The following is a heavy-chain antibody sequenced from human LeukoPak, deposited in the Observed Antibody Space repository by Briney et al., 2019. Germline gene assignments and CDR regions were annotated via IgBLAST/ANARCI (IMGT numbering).Heavy chain of an antibody. V-gene: IGHV4-39*01. CDR3: ARTAGYSYGYYYYYYYMDV. D-gene: IGHD5-18*01. CDR2: IYYSGST. CDR1: GGSISSSSYY. Sequence: SETLSLTCTVSGGSISSSSYYWGWIRQPPGKGLEWIGSIYYSGSTYYNPPLKSRVTISVGTSKNQFSLKLSSVTAADTAVYYCARTAGYSYGYYYYYYYMDVWGKGTTVTVSS. J-gene: IGHJ6*03.